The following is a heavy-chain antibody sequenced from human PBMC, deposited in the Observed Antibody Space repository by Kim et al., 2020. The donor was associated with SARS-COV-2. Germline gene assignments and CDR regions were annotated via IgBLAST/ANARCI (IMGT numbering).Heavy chain of an antibody. CDR3: ARDLSAILWFGESNDAFDI. D-gene: IGHD3-10*01. V-gene: IGHV1-18*01. Sequence: ASVKVSCKASGYTFTSYGISWVRQAPGQGLEWMGWISAYNGNTNYAQKLQGRVTMTTDTSTSTAYMELRSLRSDDTAVYYCARDLSAILWFGESNDAFDIWGQGRMVTVSS. CDR1: GYTFTSYG. J-gene: IGHJ3*02. CDR2: ISAYNGNT.